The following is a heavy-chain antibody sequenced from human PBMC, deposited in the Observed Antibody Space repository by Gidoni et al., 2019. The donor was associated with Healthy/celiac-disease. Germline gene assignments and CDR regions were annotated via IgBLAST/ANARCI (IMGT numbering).Heavy chain of an antibody. Sequence: QVQLQQWGAGLLKPSETLSLTCAVYGGSFSGYYWSWIRQPPGKGLEWIGEINHSGSTNYNPSLKSRVTISVDTSKNQFSLKLSSVTAADTAVYYCARECKDGYNYYFDYWGQGTLVTVSS. V-gene: IGHV4-34*01. CDR1: GGSFSGYY. D-gene: IGHD5-12*01. J-gene: IGHJ4*02. CDR2: INHSGST. CDR3: ARECKDGYNYYFDY.